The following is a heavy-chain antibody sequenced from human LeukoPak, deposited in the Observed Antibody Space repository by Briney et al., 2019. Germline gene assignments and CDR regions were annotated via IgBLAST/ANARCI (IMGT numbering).Heavy chain of an antibody. J-gene: IGHJ6*02. CDR3: AEGMDV. CDR2: ISGSSSTI. CDR1: GFTFSSYS. Sequence: PGGSLRLSCAASGFTFSSYSMNWVRQALGKGLEWLSYISGSSSTIYYADSVKGRFTISRDNAKNSLYLQMNSLRAEDTAVYYCAEGMDVWGQGTTVTVSS. V-gene: IGHV3-48*04.